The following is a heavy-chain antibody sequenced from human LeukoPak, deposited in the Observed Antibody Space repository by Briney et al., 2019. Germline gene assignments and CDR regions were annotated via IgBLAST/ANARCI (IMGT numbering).Heavy chain of an antibody. CDR2: INPNSGGT. D-gene: IGHD5-12*01. CDR3: ARSGRGTYYYFDL. CDR1: GYTFTGYY. Sequence: GASVKVSCKASGYTFTGYYMHWVRQAPGQGLEWMGWINPNSGGTNYAQKFRGRVTMTRDTSISTAYMELSRLRSDDTAVYYCARSGRGTYYYFDLWGQGTLVTVSS. J-gene: IGHJ4*02. V-gene: IGHV1-2*02.